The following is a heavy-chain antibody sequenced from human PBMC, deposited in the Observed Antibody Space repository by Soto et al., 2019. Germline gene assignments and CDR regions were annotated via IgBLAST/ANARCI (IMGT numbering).Heavy chain of an antibody. D-gene: IGHD2-15*01. J-gene: IGHJ4*02. CDR2: IWYDGSNK. CDR1: GFTFRNFD. V-gene: IGHV3-33*01. CDR3: VRDWNSSGSPY. Sequence: QVQLVESGGGVVQPGRSLRLSCAASGFTFRNFDMHWVRQAPGKGLEWVAVIWYDGSNKYYADSVKGRFTISRDSSKNTLCLQMNSLRAEDTAVYYCVRDWNSSGSPYCGQGTLVTVSS.